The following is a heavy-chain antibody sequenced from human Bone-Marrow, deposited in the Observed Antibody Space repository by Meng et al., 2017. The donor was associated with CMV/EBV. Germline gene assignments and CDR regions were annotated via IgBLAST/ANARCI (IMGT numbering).Heavy chain of an antibody. CDR1: GYTFTSYD. CDR3: ARNPRLGFFDY. D-gene: IGHD2-21*01. CDR2: MNPNSGNT. V-gene: IGHV1-8*01. Sequence: ASVKVSCKASGYTFTSYDINWVRQATGQGLEWMGWMNPNSGNTGYAQKFQGRVTITADKSTSTAYMELSSLRSEDTAVYYCARNPRLGFFDYWGQGTLVTVSS. J-gene: IGHJ4*02.